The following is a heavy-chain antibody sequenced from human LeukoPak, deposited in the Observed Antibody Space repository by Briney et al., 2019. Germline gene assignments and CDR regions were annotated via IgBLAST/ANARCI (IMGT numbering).Heavy chain of an antibody. V-gene: IGHV4-59*08. Sequence: SETLSLTCTVSGGSISSYYWSWIRQPPGKGLEWIGYIYYSGSTNYNPSLKSRVTISVDTSKYQFSLKLSSVTAADTAVYYCARRGSAMVRENSYYFDYWGQGTLVTVSS. CDR2: IYYSGST. CDR3: ARRGSAMVRENSYYFDY. J-gene: IGHJ4*02. D-gene: IGHD3-10*01. CDR1: GGSISSYY.